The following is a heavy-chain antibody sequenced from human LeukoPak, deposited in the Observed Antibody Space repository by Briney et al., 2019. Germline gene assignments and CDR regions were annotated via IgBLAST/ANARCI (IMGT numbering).Heavy chain of an antibody. J-gene: IGHJ6*02. V-gene: IGHV4-31*03. CDR3: ARDLPFFTNYYYGMDV. CDR2: IYHSGST. CDR1: GGSLSSGNYF. D-gene: IGHD3-10*01. Sequence: PSQTLSLTCTVSGGSLSSGNYFWSWIRQHPGTGLEWIGYIYHSGSTYYNPSLKSRVTISVDTSKNQFSLKLSSVTAADTAVYYCARDLPFFTNYYYGMDVWGQGTTVTVSS.